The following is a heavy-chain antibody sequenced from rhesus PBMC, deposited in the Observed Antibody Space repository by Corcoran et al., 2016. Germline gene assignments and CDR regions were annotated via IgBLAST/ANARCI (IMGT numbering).Heavy chain of an antibody. CDR1: GYNFTHHY. V-gene: IGHV1-111*01. CDR3: ATGRPGGFDY. CDR2: VDPEDGEA. Sequence: EVQLVQSGAEVKKPGASVKISCTASGYNFTHHYLHWVLQFPGKVLEWMGRVDPEDGEADYPQKFQDRVTITRDTTTDTAYMELSSLRSEDTAVYYCATGRPGGFDYWGQGVLVTVSS. J-gene: IGHJ4*01.